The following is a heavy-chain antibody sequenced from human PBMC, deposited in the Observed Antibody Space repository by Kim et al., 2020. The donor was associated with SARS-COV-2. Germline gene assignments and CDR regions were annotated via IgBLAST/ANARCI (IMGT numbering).Heavy chain of an antibody. CDR3: ARSGWQQQLVRANYYYYYGMDV. CDR2: IYSGGST. D-gene: IGHD6-13*01. Sequence: GGSLRLSCAASGFTVSSNYMSWVRQAPGKGLEWVSVIYSGGSTYYADSVKGRFTISRDNSKNTLYLQMNSLRAEDTAVYYCARSGWQQQLVRANYYYYYGMDVWGRGTTVTFSS. J-gene: IGHJ6*02. V-gene: IGHV3-53*01. CDR1: GFTVSSNY.